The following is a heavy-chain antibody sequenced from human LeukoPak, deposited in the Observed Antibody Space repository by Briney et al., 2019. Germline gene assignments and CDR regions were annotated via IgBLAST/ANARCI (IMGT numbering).Heavy chain of an antibody. D-gene: IGHD3-9*01. V-gene: IGHV3-21*01. J-gene: IGHJ4*02. CDR3: ARGPPFNWLLPYFDY. CDR2: ISSSSSYI. Sequence: GGSLRLSCAASGFTFSSYSMNWVRRAPGKGLEWVSSISSSSSYIYYADSVKGRFTISRDNAKNSLYLQMNSLRAEDTAVYYCARGPPFNWLLPYFDYWGQGTLVTVSS. CDR1: GFTFSSYS.